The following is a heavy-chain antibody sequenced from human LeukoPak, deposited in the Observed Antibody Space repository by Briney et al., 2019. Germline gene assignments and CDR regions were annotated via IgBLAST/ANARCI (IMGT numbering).Heavy chain of an antibody. D-gene: IGHD3-3*01. CDR1: GGSISSGGYY. CDR2: IYYSGST. V-gene: IGHV4-31*03. CDR3: ARGRGILEWGRRNWFDP. J-gene: IGHJ5*02. Sequence: SQTLSLTCTVSGGSISSGGYYWSWIRQHPGKGLEWIGYIYYSGSTYYNPSLKSRVTISVDTSKNQFSLKLSSVTAADTAVYYCARGRGILEWGRRNWFDPWGQGTLVTVSS.